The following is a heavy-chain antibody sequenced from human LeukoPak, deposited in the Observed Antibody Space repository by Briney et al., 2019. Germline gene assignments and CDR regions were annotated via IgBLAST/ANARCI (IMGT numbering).Heavy chain of an antibody. V-gene: IGHV3-48*01. CDR2: ISSSSSTI. CDR3: ARAFGYSSSWYKVPFDY. Sequence: PGGSLRLSCAASGFTFSSYSMNWVRQAPGKGLEWVSYISSSSSTIYYADSVKGRFTISRDNAKNSLYLQMNSLRAEDTAVYYCARAFGYSSSWYKVPFDYWGQGTLVTVSS. CDR1: GFTFSSYS. J-gene: IGHJ4*02. D-gene: IGHD6-13*01.